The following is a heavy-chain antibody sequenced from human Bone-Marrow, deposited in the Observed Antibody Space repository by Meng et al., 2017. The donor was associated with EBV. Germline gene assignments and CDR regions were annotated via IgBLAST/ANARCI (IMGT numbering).Heavy chain of an antibody. CDR3: ARAGRGYGDFEYYFDY. CDR2: IYYSSST. V-gene: IGHV4-30-4*01. Sequence: GPVQALGPGLVKPSPTLSLTCAVSDDSIHSGGYYWSWIRQPPGKGLEWIGYIYYSSSTYYTPSLKTRLTISLDTSKSQFSLKLYSVTAADTAMYYCARAGRGYGDFEYYFDYWGQGTLVTVSS. J-gene: IGHJ4*02. D-gene: IGHD4-17*01. CDR1: DDSIHSGGYY.